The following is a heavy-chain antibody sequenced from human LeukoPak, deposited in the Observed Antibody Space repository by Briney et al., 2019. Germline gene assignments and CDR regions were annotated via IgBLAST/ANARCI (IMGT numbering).Heavy chain of an antibody. CDR2: ISGSGGST. D-gene: IGHD1-7*01. V-gene: IGHV3-23*01. Sequence: GGSLRLSCAASGFTFSSYALSWVRQAPGKGLEWVSGISGSGGSTYYADSVKGRFTISRDNSKNTLYLQMNSLRVEDTAVYYCAKEGKTRNWNYYQAKPVYWGQGTLVTVSS. CDR3: AKEGKTRNWNYYQAKPVY. J-gene: IGHJ4*02. CDR1: GFTFSSYA.